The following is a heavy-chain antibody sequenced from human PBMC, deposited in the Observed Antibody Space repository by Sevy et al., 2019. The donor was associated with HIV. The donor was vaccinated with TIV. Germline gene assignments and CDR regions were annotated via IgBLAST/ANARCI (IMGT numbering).Heavy chain of an antibody. V-gene: IGHV4-59*01. CDR2: HYYSGST. J-gene: IGHJ6*02. CDR3: ARGDPSYYFGIDV. CDR1: GGSISNYY. Sequence: SETLSLTCTVSGGSISNYYRNWIRQPPGKGLEWIGYHYYSGSTNYNPYLKSRATISVDTSKNQFSLKLSSVTAADTAVYYCARGDPSYYFGIDVWGQGTTVTVSS.